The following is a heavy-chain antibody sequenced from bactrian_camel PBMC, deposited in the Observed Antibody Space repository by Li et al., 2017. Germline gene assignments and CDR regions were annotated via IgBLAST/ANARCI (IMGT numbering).Heavy chain of an antibody. J-gene: IGHJ4*01. CDR3: AAGLRPLPSGTCLSQAPLN. CDR1: GSGYTYSRRC. CDR2: IYIGGGST. Sequence: VQLVESGGGSVQTGNSLRLSCVASGSGYTYSRRCMGWFRQVPGKEREGVAGIYIGGGSTYYADSVKGRFTISQDSGNDTVVYLQMNSLKPEDTAMYYCAAGLRPLPSGTCLSQAPLNWGQGTQVTVS. D-gene: IGHD2*01. V-gene: IGHV3S40*01.